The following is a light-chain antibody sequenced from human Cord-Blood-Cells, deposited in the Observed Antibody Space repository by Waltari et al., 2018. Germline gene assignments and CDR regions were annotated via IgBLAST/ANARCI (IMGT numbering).Light chain of an antibody. CDR2: AAS. CDR3: QQSYSTPYT. Sequence: DIQMTQSPSSLSASVGDRVTITCRASQSISSYLNLYQQKPGKAPKLLSYAASSLQSGVPSRFSGSGSGTDFTLTISSLQPEDFATYYFQQSYSTPYTFGQGTKLEIK. V-gene: IGKV1-39*01. J-gene: IGKJ2*01. CDR1: QSISSY.